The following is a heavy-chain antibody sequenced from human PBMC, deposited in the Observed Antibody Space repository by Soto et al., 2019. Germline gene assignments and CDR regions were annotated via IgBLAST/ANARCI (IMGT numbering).Heavy chain of an antibody. D-gene: IGHD3-3*01. V-gene: IGHV1-69*02. J-gene: IGHJ6*02. CDR3: AKGSPNYDFWSGYYYYYGMDV. CDR2: IIPILGIA. Sequence: GASVKVSCKASGGTFSSYTISWVRQAPGQGLEWMGRIIPILGIANYAQKFQGRVTITADKSTSTAYMELSSLRSEDTALYYCAKGSPNYDFWSGYYYYYGMDVWGQGTTVTVSS. CDR1: GGTFSSYT.